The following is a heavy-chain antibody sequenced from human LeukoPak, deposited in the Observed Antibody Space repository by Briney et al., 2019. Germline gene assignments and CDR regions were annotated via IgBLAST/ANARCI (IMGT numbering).Heavy chain of an antibody. CDR2: ISYDGSNK. J-gene: IGHJ4*02. CDR3: ANTYYYDSSGLSWLLDY. CDR1: GFTFSSYG. Sequence: GRSLRLSCAASGFTFSSYGMHWVRQAPGKGLEWVAVISYDGSNKYYADSVKGRFTISRDNSKNTLYLQMNSLRAEDTAVYYCANTYYYDSSGLSWLLDYWGQGTLVTVSS. V-gene: IGHV3-30*18. D-gene: IGHD3-22*01.